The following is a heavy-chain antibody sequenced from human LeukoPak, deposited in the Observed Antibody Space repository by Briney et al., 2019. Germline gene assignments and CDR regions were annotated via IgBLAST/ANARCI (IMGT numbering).Heavy chain of an antibody. CDR2: IYYSGNT. V-gene: IGHV4-59*01. Sequence: PSETLSLTCAVYGGSFSGYYWSWIRQPPGKGLEWIGYIYYSGNTNYNPSLKSRVTISVDTSKNQFSLKLSSVTAADTAVYYCARKSRGYSGSYDYWGQGTLVTVSS. D-gene: IGHD1-26*01. J-gene: IGHJ4*02. CDR3: ARKSRGYSGSYDY. CDR1: GGSFSGYY.